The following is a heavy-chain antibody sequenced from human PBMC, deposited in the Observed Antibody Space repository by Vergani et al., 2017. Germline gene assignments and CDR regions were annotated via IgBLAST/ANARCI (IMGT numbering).Heavy chain of an antibody. CDR3: AAVPPPFSSWSYKNDY. Sequence: QMPLVQSGPEVKKPGTSVKVSCTASGFTFTSSAMQWVRQARGQRLEWIGWIVVGSGNTNYAQKFQERVTITRDMSTSTAYMELSSLRSEDTAVYYCAAVPPPFSSWSYKNDYWGQGTLVTVSS. V-gene: IGHV1-58*02. D-gene: IGHD1-26*01. CDR2: IVVGSGNT. CDR1: GFTFTSSA. J-gene: IGHJ4*02.